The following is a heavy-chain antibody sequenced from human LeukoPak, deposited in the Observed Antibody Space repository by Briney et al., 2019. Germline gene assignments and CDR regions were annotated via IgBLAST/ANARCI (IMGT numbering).Heavy chain of an antibody. CDR2: ISDSGHST. J-gene: IGHJ4*02. V-gene: IGHV3-64*02. D-gene: IGHD6-19*01. Sequence: SGGSLRLSCAASGFTFSRYYMHWVRQAPGKGLEYVSAISDSGHSTYYAASVKGRFTMSRDNSKNTLYLQMGSLRAEDLAVYYCARAVAVDYWGQGILVTVSS. CDR1: GFTFSRYY. CDR3: ARAVAVDY.